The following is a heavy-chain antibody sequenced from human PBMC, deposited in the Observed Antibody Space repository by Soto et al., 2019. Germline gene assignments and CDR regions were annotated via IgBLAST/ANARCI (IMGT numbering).Heavy chain of an antibody. CDR1: VFTFSVSA. D-gene: IGHD1-26*01. V-gene: IGHV3-73*01. CDR3: TVVGDTSDGFRY. J-gene: IGHJ4*02. CDR2: IRSTAQNSAT. Sequence: PRGSLLLSCATSVFTFSVSAIHWVRQAPGRGLDWVGRIRSTAQNSATGYVASVRGRFTISRDDSKNTAYLQMNSLKTDDTAVYYCTVVGDTSDGFRYWGQGSMVTVSS.